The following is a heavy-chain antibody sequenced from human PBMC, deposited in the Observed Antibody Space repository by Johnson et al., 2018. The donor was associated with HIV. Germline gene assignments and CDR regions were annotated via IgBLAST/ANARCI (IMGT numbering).Heavy chain of an antibody. J-gene: IGHJ3*02. CDR3: AKGWDPMTTVNTFAFDI. CDR1: RFTFDDYA. Sequence: VQLVESGGGLVQPGGSLRLSCETSRFTFDDYAMHWVRQAPGKGLEWVSLINWDGDSTYYADSVKGRFTISRDNRKNSLYLQMNSLRPEDTGLYYCAKGWDPMTTVNTFAFDIWGQGTMVTVSS. D-gene: IGHD4-11*01. CDR2: INWDGDST. V-gene: IGHV3-43D*03.